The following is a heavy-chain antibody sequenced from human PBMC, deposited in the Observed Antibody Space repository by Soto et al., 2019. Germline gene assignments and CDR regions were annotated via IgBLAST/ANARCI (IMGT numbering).Heavy chain of an antibody. D-gene: IGHD2-8*01. Sequence: EVQLVESGGGWVQPGGSLRLSCAASGFTFSSYSMNWVRQAPGKGLEWVSYISSSSSSIYYADSVKGRFTISRDNAKNSLYLKMNSLRDEDTAVYYCARDSNLGVFQHWGQGTLVTVSS. CDR2: ISSSSSSI. J-gene: IGHJ1*01. V-gene: IGHV3-48*02. CDR3: ARDSNLGVFQH. CDR1: GFTFSSYS.